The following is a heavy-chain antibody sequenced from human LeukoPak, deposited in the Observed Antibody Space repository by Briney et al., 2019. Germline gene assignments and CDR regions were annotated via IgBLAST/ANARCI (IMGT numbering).Heavy chain of an antibody. Sequence: VASVKVSCKASGYTFTGYYMHWVRQAPGQGLEWMGWINPNSGGTNHAQKFQGRVTMTRDTSISTAYMELTRLTSDDTAVYYCAREYSGYDFDYWGQGTLVTVSS. CDR1: GYTFTGYY. CDR2: INPNSGGT. CDR3: AREYSGYDFDY. V-gene: IGHV1-2*02. D-gene: IGHD5-12*01. J-gene: IGHJ4*02.